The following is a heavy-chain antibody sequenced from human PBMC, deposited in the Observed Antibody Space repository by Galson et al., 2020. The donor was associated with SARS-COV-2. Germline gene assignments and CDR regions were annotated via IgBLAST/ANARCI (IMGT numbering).Heavy chain of an antibody. D-gene: IGHD3-22*01. CDR3: TRGDYYDSSGYYFDY. CDR2: ISGSGGST. Sequence: TGGSLRLSCAASGFTFSSYAMSWVRQAPGKGLEWVSAISGSGGSTYYADSVKGRFTISRDNSKNTLYLQMNSLRAEDTAVYYCTRGDYYDSSGYYFDYWGQGTLVTVSS. V-gene: IGHV3-23*01. CDR1: GFTFSSYA. J-gene: IGHJ4*02.